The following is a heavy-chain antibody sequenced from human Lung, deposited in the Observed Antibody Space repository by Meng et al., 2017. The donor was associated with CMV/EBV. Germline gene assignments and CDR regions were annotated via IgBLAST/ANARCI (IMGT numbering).Heavy chain of an antibody. V-gene: IGHV1-69*04. CDR1: GGIFSSSA. J-gene: IGHJ5*02. Sequence: SVKVSXKASGGIFSSSAISWVRQAPGQGLEWMGRIIPLLDITNYAPNFQGRVTITADKSTSTAYMELSSLRYDDTAFYYCARSTSKYDCCGGYPHFLHPWRQRTQVTVSS. CDR3: ARSTSKYDCCGGYPHFLHP. D-gene: IGHD3-3*01. CDR2: IIPLLDIT.